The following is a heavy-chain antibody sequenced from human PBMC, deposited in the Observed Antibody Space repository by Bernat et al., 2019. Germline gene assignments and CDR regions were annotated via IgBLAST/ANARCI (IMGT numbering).Heavy chain of an antibody. V-gene: IGHV3-30-3*01. CDR3: ARGYSSSWYLGFFQH. CDR1: GFTFSSYA. CDR2: ISYDGSNK. J-gene: IGHJ1*01. D-gene: IGHD6-13*01. Sequence: QVQLVESGGGVVQPGRSLRLSCAASGFTFSSYAMHWARQAPGKGLEWVAVISYDGSNKYYADSVKGRFTISRGNSRNTLYLQMNSLRAEEAAVYYCARGYSSSWYLGFFQHWGQGTLVTVSS.